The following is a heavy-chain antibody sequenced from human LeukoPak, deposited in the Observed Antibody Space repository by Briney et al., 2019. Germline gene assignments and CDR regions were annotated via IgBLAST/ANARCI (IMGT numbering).Heavy chain of an antibody. J-gene: IGHJ4*02. CDR2: ISSSGGTR. D-gene: IGHD5-18*01. V-gene: IGHV3-48*03. CDR1: GFTFSSYE. Sequence: GGSLRLSCAASGFTFSSYEMNWVRQAPGKGLEWVSYISSSGGTRHYADSVKGRFTISRDNAKNSLYLQMNGLRAEDTAVYYCARDVIQPWLLFDYWGQGTLVTVSS. CDR3: ARDVIQPWLLFDY.